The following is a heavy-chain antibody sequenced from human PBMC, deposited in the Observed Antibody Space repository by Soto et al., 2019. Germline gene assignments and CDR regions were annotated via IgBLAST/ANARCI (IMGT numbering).Heavy chain of an antibody. CDR2: INHSGST. Sequence: QVQLQQWGAGLLKPSETLSLTCAVYGGSFSGYYWSWIRQPPGKGLEWIGEINHSGSTNYNPSLKSRVTISVDASKNQFSLKLSSVTAADTAVYYCARCRYDFWSGYLYNWFDTWDQGTLVTASS. J-gene: IGHJ5*02. CDR3: ARCRYDFWSGYLYNWFDT. V-gene: IGHV4-34*01. CDR1: GGSFSGYY. D-gene: IGHD3-3*01.